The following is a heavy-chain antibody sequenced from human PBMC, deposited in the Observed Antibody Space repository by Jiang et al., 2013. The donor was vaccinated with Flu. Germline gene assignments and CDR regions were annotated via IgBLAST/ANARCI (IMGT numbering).Heavy chain of an antibody. D-gene: IGHD2-2*01. CDR1: GYSFTSYW. CDR2: IYPGDSDT. J-gene: IGHJ4*02. Sequence: GAEVKKPGESLKISCKGSGYSFTSYWIGWVRQMPGKGLEWMGIIYPGDSDTRYSPSFQGQVTISADKSISTAYLQWSSLKASDTAMYYCARHPRYCSSTSCYSDFDYWGQGTLVTVSS. V-gene: IGHV5-51*01. CDR3: ARHPRYCSSTSCYSDFDY.